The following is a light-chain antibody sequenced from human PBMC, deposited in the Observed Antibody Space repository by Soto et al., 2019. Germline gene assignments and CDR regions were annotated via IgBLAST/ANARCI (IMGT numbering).Light chain of an antibody. CDR1: QSVSSIY. J-gene: IGKJ2*01. CDR3: QQYGGSPPYT. Sequence: EIVLTLSPGTLSLSPGERATLSCRASQSVSSIYLAWYQQKPGQAPRLLIYRASSRATGIPDRFSGSGSGTDFTLTISRLEPEDFAVYYCQQYGGSPPYTFGQGTKLEIK. V-gene: IGKV3-20*01. CDR2: RAS.